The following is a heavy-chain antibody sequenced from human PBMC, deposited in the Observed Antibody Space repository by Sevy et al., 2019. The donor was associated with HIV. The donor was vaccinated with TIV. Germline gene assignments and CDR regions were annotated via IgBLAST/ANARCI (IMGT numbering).Heavy chain of an antibody. CDR1: GGSISSSDYY. Sequence: SETLSLTCTVSGGSISSSDYYWSWIRQPPGKGLEWIGEINHSGSTNYNPSLKSRVTMSVDTSKNQFSLKLNSVTAADTAVYYCASITMTASDNWGQGTMVTVSS. J-gene: IGHJ3*01. CDR3: ASITMTASDN. V-gene: IGHV4-39*07. CDR2: INHSGST. D-gene: IGHD3-22*01.